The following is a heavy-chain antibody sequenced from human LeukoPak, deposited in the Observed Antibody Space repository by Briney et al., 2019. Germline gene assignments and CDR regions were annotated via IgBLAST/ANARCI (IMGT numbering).Heavy chain of an antibody. D-gene: IGHD6-19*01. Sequence: PGRSLRLSCAASGFTFSSYGMHWVRQAPGRGLEWVAVISYDGSNKYYADSVKGRFTISRDNSKNTLYLQMNSLRAEDTAVYYCAKDRDSSGCDYWGQGTLVTVSS. CDR2: ISYDGSNK. CDR3: AKDRDSSGCDY. CDR1: GFTFSSYG. V-gene: IGHV3-30*18. J-gene: IGHJ4*02.